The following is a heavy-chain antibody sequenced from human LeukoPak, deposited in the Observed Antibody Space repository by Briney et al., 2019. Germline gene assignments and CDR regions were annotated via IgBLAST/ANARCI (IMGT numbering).Heavy chain of an antibody. Sequence: GGSLRLSCTASGFTFGDYAMSWVRQAPGKGLEWVGFIRSKAYGGTTEYAASVKGRFTISRDDSKSIAYLQMNSLKTEDTAVYYCTRDPFAHSSYYYDSSGYYRRGTEDYYYYYGMDVWGQGTTVTVSS. CDR1: GFTFGDYA. CDR2: IRSKAYGGTT. J-gene: IGHJ6*02. D-gene: IGHD3-22*01. CDR3: TRDPFAHSSYYYDSSGYYRRGTEDYYYYYGMDV. V-gene: IGHV3-49*04.